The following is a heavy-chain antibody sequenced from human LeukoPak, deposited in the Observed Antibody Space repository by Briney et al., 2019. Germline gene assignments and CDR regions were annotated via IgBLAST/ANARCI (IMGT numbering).Heavy chain of an antibody. V-gene: IGHV1-2*02. Sequence: SLKLSCKPSGYTFTGVYMPSVRQAAGHRLEWLGWINPNSGGTNYAQKFQGRVTMTRDTSISTAYMELSRLRSDDTAVYYCARVWVNDYGEYNWFDPWGQGTLVTVSS. J-gene: IGHJ5*02. CDR2: INPNSGGT. CDR3: ARVWVNDYGEYNWFDP. CDR1: GYTFTGVY. D-gene: IGHD4-17*01.